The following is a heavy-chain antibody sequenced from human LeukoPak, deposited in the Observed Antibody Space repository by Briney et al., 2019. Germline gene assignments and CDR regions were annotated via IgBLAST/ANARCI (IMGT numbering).Heavy chain of an antibody. CDR1: GGSISSSNW. D-gene: IGHD5-24*01. CDR2: VYLGGST. CDR3: AGYFPNNGCFDY. Sequence: SETLSLTCTVSGGSISSSNWWSWVRQPPGKGLEWMGEVYLGGSTNYNPSLQSRITISLDKSKNQFSLELTSVTAADTAVYYCAGYFPNNGCFDYWGQGTLVTVSS. V-gene: IGHV4-4*02. J-gene: IGHJ4*02.